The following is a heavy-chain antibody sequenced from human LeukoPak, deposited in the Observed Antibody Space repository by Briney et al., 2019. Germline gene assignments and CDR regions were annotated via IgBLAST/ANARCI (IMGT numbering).Heavy chain of an antibody. D-gene: IGHD3-22*01. V-gene: IGHV3-30*03. Sequence: PGGSLRLSCAASGFTFSSYGMHWVRQAPGKGLEWVAVISYDGINEYYAVSVKGRFTISRDNSKNTLYLQMNSLRAEDTAVYYCARDLTYYFDSSDYGGAFDIWGQGTMVTVSS. CDR3: ARDLTYYFDSSDYGGAFDI. J-gene: IGHJ3*02. CDR1: GFTFSSYG. CDR2: ISYDGINE.